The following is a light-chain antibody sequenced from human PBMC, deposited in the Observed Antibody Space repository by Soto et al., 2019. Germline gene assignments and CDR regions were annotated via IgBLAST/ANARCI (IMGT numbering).Light chain of an antibody. CDR2: GAS. CDR3: QQYKDWYT. CDR1: QSVGTN. V-gene: IGKV3-15*01. Sequence: IVLTQSPATLSVSPGERATLSCRASQSVGTNLAWYQNRPGQAPRLLIQGASTRDTGIPARFSGSGPGTEFTLTISGLQSEDFEVYYCQQYKDWYTFGQGTKLEIK. J-gene: IGKJ2*01.